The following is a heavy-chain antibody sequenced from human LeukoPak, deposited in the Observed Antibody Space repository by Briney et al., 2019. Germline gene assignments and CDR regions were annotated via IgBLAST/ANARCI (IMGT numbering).Heavy chain of an antibody. Sequence: KPSETLSLTCTVSGGSISSYYWSWIRQPPGKGLEWIGYIYYSGSTNYNPSLKSRVTISVDTSKNQFSLKLSSVTAADTAVYYCAREGDYYDSSGYYFDYWGQGTLFTVSS. CDR1: GGSISSYY. CDR3: AREGDYYDSSGYYFDY. D-gene: IGHD3-22*01. CDR2: IYYSGST. J-gene: IGHJ4*02. V-gene: IGHV4-59*01.